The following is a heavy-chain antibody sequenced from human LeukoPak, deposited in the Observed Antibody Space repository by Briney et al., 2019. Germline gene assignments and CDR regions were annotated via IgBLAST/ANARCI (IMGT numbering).Heavy chain of an antibody. CDR1: GYTFTEYY. D-gene: IGHD2-2*01. CDR3: ARANFLSCSSTTCLFDY. CDR2: INPNDGDT. V-gene: IGHV1-2*02. J-gene: IGHJ4*02. Sequence: ASVKVSCKASGYTFTEYYMHWVRQAPGQGFEWMGWINPNDGDTNYAQKFQGRVTMTRDTFISTAHMEVSRLRSDDTAVYYCARANFLSCSSTTCLFDYWGQGTLVTVSS.